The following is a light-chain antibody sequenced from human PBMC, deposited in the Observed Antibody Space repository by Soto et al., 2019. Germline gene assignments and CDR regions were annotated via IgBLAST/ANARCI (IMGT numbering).Light chain of an antibody. J-gene: IGLJ2*01. CDR3: SSYAGSNKGV. CDR1: SSDVGGYNY. CDR2: DFS. V-gene: IGLV2-8*01. Sequence: QSVLTQPPPATGAPGQAVTISCTGTSSDVGGYNYVSWYQQHPGKAPQLTIFDFSNRPCGVPDRLSGSKSRNTACLTVSGLQAEDEADHYCSSYAGSNKGVFGGGTKVTIL.